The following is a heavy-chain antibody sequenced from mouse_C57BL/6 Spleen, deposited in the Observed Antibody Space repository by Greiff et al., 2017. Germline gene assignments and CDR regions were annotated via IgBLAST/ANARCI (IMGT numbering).Heavy chain of an antibody. Sequence: QVQLKQSGPGILQPSQTLSLTCSFSGFSLSTFGMGVGWIRQPSGKGLEWLAHIWWDDDKYYNPALKSRLTISKDTSKNQVFLKIANVDTADTATYYCARMDGYGSSYYFDYWGQGTTLTVSS. CDR2: IWWDDDK. V-gene: IGHV8-8*01. CDR1: GFSLSTFGMG. J-gene: IGHJ2*01. D-gene: IGHD1-1*01. CDR3: ARMDGYGSSYYFDY.